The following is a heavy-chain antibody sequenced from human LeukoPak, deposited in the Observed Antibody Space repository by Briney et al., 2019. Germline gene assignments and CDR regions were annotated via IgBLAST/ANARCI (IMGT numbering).Heavy chain of an antibody. D-gene: IGHD1-14*01. CDR2: VSDGGGT. Sequence: SETLSLTCSVSGGSITSYYWSWIRQPPGKDLEWIGHVSDGGGTNYSPSLRSRVSISLDTSKNQFSLKLNSVTAADTAVYFCARASTTFDDWGQGTLVTVSS. CDR1: GGSITSYY. CDR3: ARASTTFDD. J-gene: IGHJ4*02. V-gene: IGHV4-59*13.